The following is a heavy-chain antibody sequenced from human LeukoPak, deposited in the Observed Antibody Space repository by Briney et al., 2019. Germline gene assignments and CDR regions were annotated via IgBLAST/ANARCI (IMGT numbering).Heavy chain of an antibody. V-gene: IGHV4-31*03. D-gene: IGHD3-3*02. CDR3: ARVSRFYYYYGMDV. J-gene: IGHJ6*02. CDR1: GGSISSDGYY. CDR2: IYYSGST. Sequence: SETLSLTCTVSGGSISSDGYYWSWIRQHPGKGLEWIGYIYYSGSTYYNPSLKSRVTTSVDTSKNQFSLKLSSVTAADTAVYYCARVSRFYYYYGMDVWGQGTTVTVSS.